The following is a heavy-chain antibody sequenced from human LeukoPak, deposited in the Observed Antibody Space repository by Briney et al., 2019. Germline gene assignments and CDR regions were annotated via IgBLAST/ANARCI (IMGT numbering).Heavy chain of an antibody. CDR3: ARSRFPSLFHY. J-gene: IGHJ4*02. CDR1: GFTFSTYE. D-gene: IGHD3-16*01. V-gene: IGHV3-48*03. CDR2: ISSSGSTI. Sequence: QPGGSLRLSCAASGFTFSTYEMNWVRQAPGKGLEWVSYISSSGSTIYYADSVKGRFTISRDNAKNSLYLQMNSLRAEDTAVYYCARSRFPSLFHYWGQGTLVTVSS.